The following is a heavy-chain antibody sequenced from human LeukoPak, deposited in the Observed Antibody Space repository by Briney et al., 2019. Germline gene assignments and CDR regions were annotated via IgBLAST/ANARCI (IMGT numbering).Heavy chain of an antibody. CDR3: ARDLGLICSSTSCYSPYGMDV. CDR2: INPNRGGT. D-gene: IGHD2-2*02. V-gene: IGHV1-2*04. J-gene: IGHJ6*02. CDR1: GYTFTGYY. Sequence: ASVKVSCKASGYTFTGYYMHWVRQAPGQGLEWMGWINPNRGGTNYAQKFQGWVTMTRDTSISTAYMELSRLRSDDTAVYYCARDLGLICSSTSCYSPYGMDVWGQGTTVTVSS.